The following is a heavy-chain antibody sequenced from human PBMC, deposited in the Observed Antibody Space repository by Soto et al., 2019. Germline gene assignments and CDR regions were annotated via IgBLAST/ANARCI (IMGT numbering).Heavy chain of an antibody. V-gene: IGHV3-53*01. J-gene: IGHJ5*02. D-gene: IGHD5-12*01. Sequence: EVQLVESGGGLIQPGGSLRLSCAASGFTVSSNYMSWVRQAPGKGLEWVSVIYSGGSTYYADSVKGRFTISRDNSKNTLYLQMNSLRAEDTAVYYCATRRDGYNGWFDPWGQGTLVTVSS. CDR3: ATRRDGYNGWFDP. CDR1: GFTVSSNY. CDR2: IYSGGST.